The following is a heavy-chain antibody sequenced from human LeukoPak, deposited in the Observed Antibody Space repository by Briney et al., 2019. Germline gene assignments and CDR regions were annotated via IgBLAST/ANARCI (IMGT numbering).Heavy chain of an antibody. CDR2: INPSGGST. J-gene: IGHJ4*02. V-gene: IGHV1-46*01. CDR3: ARDNPARYSYGFFDY. Sequence: GASVKVSCKASGYTFTSYYMHWVRQAPGQGLEWIGIINPSGGSTSYAQKFQGRVTMTKDTSTSTVYMELSSLRSEDTAVYYCARDNPARYSYGFFDYWGQGTLVTVSS. CDR1: GYTFTSYY. D-gene: IGHD5-18*01.